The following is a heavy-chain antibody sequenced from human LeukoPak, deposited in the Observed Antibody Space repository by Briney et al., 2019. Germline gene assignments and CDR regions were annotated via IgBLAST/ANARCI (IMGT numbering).Heavy chain of an antibody. Sequence: GGSLRLSCAASGFTFSSYGMHWVRQAPGKGLEWVAVISYDGSNKYYADSVKGRFTISRDNSKNTLYLQMNSLRAEGTAVYYCAKEGYCSGGSCDPHWYFDLWGRGTLVTVSS. D-gene: IGHD2-15*01. CDR3: AKEGYCSGGSCDPHWYFDL. CDR1: GFTFSSYG. V-gene: IGHV3-30*18. CDR2: ISYDGSNK. J-gene: IGHJ2*01.